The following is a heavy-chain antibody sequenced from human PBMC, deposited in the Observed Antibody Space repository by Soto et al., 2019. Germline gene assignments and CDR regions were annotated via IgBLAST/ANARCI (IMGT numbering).Heavy chain of an antibody. CDR2: IYYSGST. J-gene: IGHJ5*02. CDR3: ARRERTIFGNINWFDP. Sequence: QLQLQESGPGLVKPSETLSLTCTVSGGSISSSSYYWGWIHQPPGKGLEWIGSIYYSGSTYYNPSLKSRVTLSVDTSKNQFSLKLSSVTAADTAVYYCARRERTIFGNINWFDPWGQGTLVTVSS. D-gene: IGHD3-3*01. CDR1: GGSISSSSYY. V-gene: IGHV4-39*01.